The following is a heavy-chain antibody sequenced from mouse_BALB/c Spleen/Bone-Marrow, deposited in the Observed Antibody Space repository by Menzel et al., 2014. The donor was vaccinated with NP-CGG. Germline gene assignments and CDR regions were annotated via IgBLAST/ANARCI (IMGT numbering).Heavy chain of an antibody. CDR2: ISGGGSYT. CDR1: GFTFXNYG. Sequence: EVMLVESGGGLVKSGGSLKLSCAASGFTFXNYGMSWVRQTPEKRLEWVATISGGGSYTFYSDSVKGRFTISRDNAKNNLYLQLSSLRSEDTALYYCARHAYYDQTEVSFVYWGQGTLVTVSA. J-gene: IGHJ3*01. D-gene: IGHD2-4*01. V-gene: IGHV5-9-2*01. CDR3: ARHAYYDQTEVSFVY.